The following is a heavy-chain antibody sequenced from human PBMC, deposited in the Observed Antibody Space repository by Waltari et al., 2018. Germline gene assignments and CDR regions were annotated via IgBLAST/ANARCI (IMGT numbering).Heavy chain of an antibody. CDR3: ARDWGRGSSLDY. D-gene: IGHD6-13*01. V-gene: IGHV3-30-3*01. CDR2: ISDDGSNK. Sequence: QVQLVESGGGVVQPGRSLRLSCAASGFTFSSYAMHWVRQAPGKGLEWVAVISDDGSNKYYADSVKGRFTISRDNSKNTLYLQMNSLRAEDTAVYYCARDWGRGSSLDYWGQGTLVTVSS. J-gene: IGHJ4*02. CDR1: GFTFSSYA.